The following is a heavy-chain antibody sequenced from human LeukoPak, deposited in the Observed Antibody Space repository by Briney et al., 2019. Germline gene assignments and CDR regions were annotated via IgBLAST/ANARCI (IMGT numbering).Heavy chain of an antibody. CDR1: GYTFTSYG. V-gene: IGHV1-18*01. CDR3: ARRQGARSSGYYSYWFDP. CDR2: ISAYNGNT. J-gene: IGHJ5*02. D-gene: IGHD3-22*01. Sequence: GASVKVSCKASGYTFTSYGISWARQAPGQGLEWMGWISAYNGNTNYAQKLQGRVTMTTDTSTSTAYMELRSLRSDDTAVYYCARRQGARSSGYYSYWFDPWGQGTLVTVSS.